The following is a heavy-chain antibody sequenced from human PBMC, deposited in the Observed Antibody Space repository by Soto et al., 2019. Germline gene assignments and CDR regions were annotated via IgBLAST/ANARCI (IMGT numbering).Heavy chain of an antibody. D-gene: IGHD1-7*01. Sequence: GASVKVSCKASGGTFSSYAISWVRQAPGQGLEWMGGIIPIFGTANYAQKFQGRVTITADESTSTAYMELSSLRSEDTAVYYCARLPTPRITGTGDFDYWGQGTLVTVSS. CDR3: ARLPTPRITGTGDFDY. CDR1: GGTFSSYA. V-gene: IGHV1-69*13. CDR2: IIPIFGTA. J-gene: IGHJ4*02.